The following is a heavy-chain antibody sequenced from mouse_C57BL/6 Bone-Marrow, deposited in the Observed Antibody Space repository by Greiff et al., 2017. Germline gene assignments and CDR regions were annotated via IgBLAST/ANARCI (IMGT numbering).Heavy chain of an antibody. Sequence: QVQLQQPGAELVKPGASVQLSCKASGYTFTSYWMHWVKQRPGQGLEWIGMIHPNSGSTNYNEKFKSKATLTADKSSSPAYMQLRSLTSEDSAVYYCARKMGPSGSSYHFDYWGQGTTLTVSS. V-gene: IGHV1-64*01. J-gene: IGHJ2*01. CDR3: ARKMGPSGSSYHFDY. CDR2: IHPNSGST. D-gene: IGHD1-1*01. CDR1: GYTFTSYW.